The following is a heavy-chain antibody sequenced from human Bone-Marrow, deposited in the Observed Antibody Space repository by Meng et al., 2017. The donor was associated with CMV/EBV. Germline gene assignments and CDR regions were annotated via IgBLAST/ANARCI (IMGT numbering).Heavy chain of an antibody. CDR1: GYTFTSYG. V-gene: IGHV1-18*01. J-gene: IGHJ3*02. D-gene: IGHD1/OR15-1a*01. CDR3: ARAKRELDQRIMFAFDI. Sequence: ASVKVSCNASGYTFTSYGISWVRQAPGQGLEWMGWISAYNGNTNYAQKLQGRVTMTTDTSTSTAYMELSRLRSDDTAVYYCARAKRELDQRIMFAFDIWGQGTMVTVSS. CDR2: ISAYNGNT.